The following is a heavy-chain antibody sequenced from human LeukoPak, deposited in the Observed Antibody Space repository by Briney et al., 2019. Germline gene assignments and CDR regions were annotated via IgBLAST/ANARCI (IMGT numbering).Heavy chain of an antibody. CDR1: GGSFSSGGYN. V-gene: IGHV4-31*03. Sequence: SETLSLTCTVSGGSFSSGGYNWSWIRQHPGKGLEWIGYIYYSGRTYYNPSPKSRVTISVDTSKNQFSLKLSSVTAADTAVYHCARVRDGDYGYIGFDPWGQGTLVTVSS. J-gene: IGHJ5*02. D-gene: IGHD4-17*01. CDR3: ARVRDGDYGYIGFDP. CDR2: IYYSGRT.